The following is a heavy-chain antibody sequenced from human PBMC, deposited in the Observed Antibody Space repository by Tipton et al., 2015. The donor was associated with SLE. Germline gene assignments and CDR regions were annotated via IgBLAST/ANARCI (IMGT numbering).Heavy chain of an antibody. Sequence: TLSLTCAVYGGSFSGYYWSWIRQPPGKGLEWIGEINHSGSTNYNPSLKSRVTISVDTSKNQFSLKLSSVTAADTAVYYCARDLVASITMFRGVFDYWGQGTLVTVSS. CDR1: GGSFSGYY. CDR3: ARDLVASITMFRGVFDY. J-gene: IGHJ4*02. D-gene: IGHD3-10*01. V-gene: IGHV4-34*01. CDR2: INHSGST.